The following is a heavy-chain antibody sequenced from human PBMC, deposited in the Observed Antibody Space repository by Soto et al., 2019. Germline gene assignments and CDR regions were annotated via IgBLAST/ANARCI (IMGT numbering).Heavy chain of an antibody. CDR3: ARGEGMGVLHIVATIGVGYYYYMDV. CDR2: ISSSGSTI. D-gene: IGHD5-12*01. V-gene: IGHV3-11*01. CDR1: GFTFSDYY. Sequence: QVQLVESGGGLVKPGGSLRLSCAASGFTFSDYYMSWIRQAPGKGLEWVSYISSSGSTIYYADSVKGRFTISRDNAKNSLYLQKNSLRAEDTAVYYCARGEGMGVLHIVATIGVGYYYYMDVWGKGTTVTVSS. J-gene: IGHJ6*03.